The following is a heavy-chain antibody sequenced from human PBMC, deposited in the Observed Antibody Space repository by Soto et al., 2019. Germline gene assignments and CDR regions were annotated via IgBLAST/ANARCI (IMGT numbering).Heavy chain of an antibody. CDR1: GFTFSSYA. CDR3: ARSQQTTVTSPLADP. V-gene: IGHV3-30-3*01. Sequence: QVQLVESGGGVVQPGRSLRLSCAASGFTFSSYAMHWVRQAPGKGLEWVTVISYDGNNKYYADSVEGRLTISRDNSKNTLYLQMNSLTTEDTGVYYCARSQQTTVTSPLADPWGQGTLVTVSS. D-gene: IGHD4-17*01. J-gene: IGHJ5*02. CDR2: ISYDGNNK.